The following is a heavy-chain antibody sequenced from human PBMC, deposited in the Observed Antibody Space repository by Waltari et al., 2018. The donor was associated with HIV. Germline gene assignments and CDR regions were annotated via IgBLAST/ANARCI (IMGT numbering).Heavy chain of an antibody. D-gene: IGHD4-17*01. V-gene: IGHV4-38-2*01. CDR1: GYSISSGYY. CDR3: ARVNGGFDY. Sequence: QVQLQESGPGLVKHSETLSLTCAVSGYSISSGYYWGWIRQPPGKGLELIGSIYHSGSTYYNPSLKSRVTISVDTSKNQFSLKLSSVTAADTAVYYCARVNGGFDYWGQGTLVTVSS. CDR2: IYHSGST. J-gene: IGHJ4*02.